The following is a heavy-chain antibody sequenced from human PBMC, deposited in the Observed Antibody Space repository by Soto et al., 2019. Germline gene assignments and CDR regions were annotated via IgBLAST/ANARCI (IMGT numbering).Heavy chain of an antibody. Sequence: QVQLVESGGGVVQPGRSLRLSCAASGFTFSSYGMQWVRQAPGKGLEWVAVISYDGSNTYYADSVKGRFTISRDNSKNTLYLQMNSLTAEDTAVCSCAPWVGPFDYWGQGTLITVSS. CDR3: APWVGPFDY. CDR1: GFTFSSYG. V-gene: IGHV3-30*03. J-gene: IGHJ4*02. CDR2: ISYDGSNT.